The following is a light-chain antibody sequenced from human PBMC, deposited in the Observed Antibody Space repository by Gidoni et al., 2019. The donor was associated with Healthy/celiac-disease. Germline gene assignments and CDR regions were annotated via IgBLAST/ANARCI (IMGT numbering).Light chain of an antibody. J-gene: IGKJ2*01. V-gene: IGKV1-NL1*01. CDR1: PGISNS. Sequence: DIQMTQSPSSLSASVGDRVTITCRASPGISNSLAWYQQKPGKAPKLLLYAASRLESGVPSRFSGSGSGTDYTLTISSLQPEDFATYYCQQYYSTLYTFGQGTKLEIK. CDR2: AAS. CDR3: QQYYSTLYT.